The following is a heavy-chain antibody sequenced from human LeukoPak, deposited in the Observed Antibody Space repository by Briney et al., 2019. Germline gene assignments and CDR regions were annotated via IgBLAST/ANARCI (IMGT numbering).Heavy chain of an antibody. J-gene: IGHJ6*03. CDR2: LHTSGST. V-gene: IGHV4-4*07. D-gene: IGHD1-26*01. CDR3: ARDPYSGNYGNTYYYYMDV. Sequence: PSDTLSLPCTVSGGSISSYYWRWIRQPAGKGLEWIGRLHTSGSTNYTPSLKSRVTISVDTSKNQFSLKMSSVSAADTAVYYCARDPYSGNYGNTYYYYMDVWGKGATVTISS. CDR1: GGSISSYY.